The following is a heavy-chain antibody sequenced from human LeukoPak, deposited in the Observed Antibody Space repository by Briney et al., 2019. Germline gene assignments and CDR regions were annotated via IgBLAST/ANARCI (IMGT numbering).Heavy chain of an antibody. CDR1: GFTFSSYG. D-gene: IGHD4-23*01. J-gene: IGHJ4*02. CDR3: ARFDYGGNLGFDY. Sequence: PGGSLRLSCAASGFTFSSYGMHWVRQAPGKGLEWVAAIWYDGSNKYYADSVKGRFTISRDNSKNTLYLQMNSLRAEDTAVYYCARFDYGGNLGFDYWGQGTLVTVSS. V-gene: IGHV3-33*01. CDR2: IWYDGSNK.